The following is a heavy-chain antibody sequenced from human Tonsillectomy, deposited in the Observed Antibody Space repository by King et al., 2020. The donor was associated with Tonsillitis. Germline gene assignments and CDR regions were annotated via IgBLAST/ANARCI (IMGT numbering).Heavy chain of an antibody. CDR1: GGSISSGDYY. CDR2: IYYSGST. Sequence: QLQESGPGLVKPSQTLSLTCSVSGGSISSGDYYWSWIRQPPGKGLEWIGYIYYSGSTYYNPSLKSRLTISVDTSKNHFSLKLRSVTAADTAMYFCARVSFEWLFSDYRGPGTLVTVPS. V-gene: IGHV4-30-4*01. CDR3: ARVSFEWLFSDY. J-gene: IGHJ4*02. D-gene: IGHD3-3*01.